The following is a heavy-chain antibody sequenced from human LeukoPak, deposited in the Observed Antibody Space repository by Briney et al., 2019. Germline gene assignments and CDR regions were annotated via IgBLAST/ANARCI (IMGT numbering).Heavy chain of an antibody. Sequence: PSETLSLTCTVSGGSISGYYWSWIRQPPGKGLEWIGFIHYSGNTYYNASLKSRVTISVDTSKNQLSLNLRSVAAADTAVYYCARISGELLWFGELSAVRGWFDPWGQGTLVTVSS. CDR3: ARISGELLWFGELSAVRGWFDP. CDR1: GGSISGYY. J-gene: IGHJ5*02. V-gene: IGHV4-59*01. D-gene: IGHD3-10*01. CDR2: IHYSGNT.